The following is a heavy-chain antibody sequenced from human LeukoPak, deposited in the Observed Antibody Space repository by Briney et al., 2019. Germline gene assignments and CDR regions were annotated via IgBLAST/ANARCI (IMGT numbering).Heavy chain of an antibody. V-gene: IGHV3-7*05. CDR2: INEDGTKK. CDR3: ARLPLTAREHFDY. D-gene: IGHD1-1*01. Sequence: GGSLRLSCAASGFTFSSYWMGWVRQAPGRGLEWVANINEDGTKKYPVDSVKGRFTISRDNAKNSLYLQMNSLRAEDTAVYYCARLPLTAREHFDYWGQGTLVTVSS. J-gene: IGHJ4*02. CDR1: GFTFSSYW.